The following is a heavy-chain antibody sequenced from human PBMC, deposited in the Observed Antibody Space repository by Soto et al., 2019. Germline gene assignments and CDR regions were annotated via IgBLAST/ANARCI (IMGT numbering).Heavy chain of an antibody. Sequence: GASVKVSCKASGYTFSTYALHWVRQAPGQGLEWMGWINGGNGHTRYSQKFKDRVTISRDIPASTAYMELSGLRSEDTAVYYCARGKGMEENYYYYGMDVWGQGTTATVSS. V-gene: IGHV1-3*01. CDR3: ARGKGMEENYYYYGMDV. CDR2: INGGNGHT. J-gene: IGHJ6*02. CDR1: GYTFSTYA. D-gene: IGHD1-1*01.